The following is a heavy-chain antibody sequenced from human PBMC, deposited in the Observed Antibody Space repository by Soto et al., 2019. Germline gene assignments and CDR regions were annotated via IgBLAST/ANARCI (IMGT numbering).Heavy chain of an antibody. D-gene: IGHD6-19*01. CDR3: STFAPAGTRLLDY. CDR1: GFNFGNHG. Sequence: PGGSLRLSCSASGFNFGNHGMTWYRLAPGKGLEWVGLIRSKGYSGTAEYAASVRGRFTISRDDSLSVAYLQMNSLKSEDTAVYYCSTFAPAGTRLLDYRRQGTPVTVSS. CDR2: IRSKGYSGTA. J-gene: IGHJ4*02. V-gene: IGHV3-49*03.